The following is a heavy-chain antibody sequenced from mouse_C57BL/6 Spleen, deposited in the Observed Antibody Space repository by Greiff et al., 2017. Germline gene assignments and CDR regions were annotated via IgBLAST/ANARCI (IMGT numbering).Heavy chain of an antibody. D-gene: IGHD1-1*01. J-gene: IGHJ4*01. V-gene: IGHV1-81*01. CDR1: GYTFTSYG. CDR2: ITPRSGNT. CDR3: ATYGGTMDD. Sequence: VQLQQSGAELARPGASVKLSCKASGYTFTSYGISWVKQRTGQGLEWIGEITPRSGNTYYDEKFKGKATLSADKSSSTAYMELRSMTSEDSAVDFCATYGGTMDDWGPGTSVTVSS.